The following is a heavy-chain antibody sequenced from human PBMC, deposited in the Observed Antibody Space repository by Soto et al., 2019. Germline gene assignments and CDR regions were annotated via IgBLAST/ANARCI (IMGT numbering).Heavy chain of an antibody. D-gene: IGHD2-15*01. CDR1: GFTFGDYA. J-gene: IGHJ4*02. Sequence: GGSLRLSCTASGFTFGDYAMSWFRQAPGKGLEWVGFIRSKAYGGTTEYAASVKGRFTISRDDSKSIAYLQMNSLKTEDTAVYYCTRVFNQDVVAATGGRDYWGQGTLVTVSS. CDR3: TRVFNQDVVAATGGRDY. CDR2: IRSKAYGGTT. V-gene: IGHV3-49*03.